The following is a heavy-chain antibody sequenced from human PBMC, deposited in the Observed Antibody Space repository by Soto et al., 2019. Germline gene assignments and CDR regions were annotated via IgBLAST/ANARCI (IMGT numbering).Heavy chain of an antibody. J-gene: IGHJ4*02. CDR1: GFRFSDYY. D-gene: IGHD2-21*01. CDR2: ISSNGDSI. CDR3: ARVSSSCFSSFDY. V-gene: IGHV3-11*01. Sequence: GGSLRLSCAASGFRFSDYYMTWLRQAPGKGLEWISYISSNGDSIDYADSVKGRFTISRDNAKNSLFLQMNSLRAEDTAVYYCARVSSSCFSSFDYWGQGTLVTVSS.